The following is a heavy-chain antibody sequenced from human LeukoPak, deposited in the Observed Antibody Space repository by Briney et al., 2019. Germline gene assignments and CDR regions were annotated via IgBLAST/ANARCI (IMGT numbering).Heavy chain of an antibody. CDR2: INPSGGRT. CDR3: ARVAGRIVGATYFDY. D-gene: IGHD1-26*01. Sequence: GASVKVSCQASGYTFTSYYMHWVRQAPGQGLEWMGIINPSGGRTSYAQKFQGRVTMTRDMSTSTVYMELSSLRSEDTAVYYCARVAGRIVGATYFDYWGQGTLVTVSS. J-gene: IGHJ4*02. CDR1: GYTFTSYY. V-gene: IGHV1-46*01.